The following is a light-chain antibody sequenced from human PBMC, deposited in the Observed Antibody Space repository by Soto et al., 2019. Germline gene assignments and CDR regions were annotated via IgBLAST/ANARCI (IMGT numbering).Light chain of an antibody. CDR3: QQYGSSPPYT. Sequence: EIVMTQSPATLSVSPGERATLSCRASQFVSTNLAWYQQKPGQPPRLLIYGASTRATGIPARFSGSGSGTEFTLTISSLQSEDFAVYYCQQYGSSPPYTFGQGTKLEIK. J-gene: IGKJ2*01. CDR1: QFVSTN. V-gene: IGKV3D-15*01. CDR2: GAS.